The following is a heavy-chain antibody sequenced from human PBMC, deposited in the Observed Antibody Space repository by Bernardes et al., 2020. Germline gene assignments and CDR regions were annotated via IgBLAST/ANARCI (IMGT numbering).Heavy chain of an antibody. CDR1: GGSVRSGSYY. CDR3: ARDTPAVAGAGFDY. CDR2: IYYSGRT. V-gene: IGHV4-61*01. D-gene: IGHD6-19*01. J-gene: IGHJ4*02. Sequence: LCPTCTVSGGSVRSGSYYWSWIRQPTGKGLEWIGYIYYSGRTNYNPSLKSRVTISVDTSKNQFSLKLSSVTAADTAVYYCARDTPAVAGAGFDYWGQGTLVTDSS.